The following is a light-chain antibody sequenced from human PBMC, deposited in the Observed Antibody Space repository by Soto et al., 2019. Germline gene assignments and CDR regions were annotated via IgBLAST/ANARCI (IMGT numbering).Light chain of an antibody. J-gene: IGKJ5*01. CDR1: QSVLYSSNNKNY. CDR2: WAS. Sequence: DIVMTQSPDSLAVSLGERATINCKSSQSVLYSSNNKNYLAWYQQKPGQPPKLLIYWASTRESGVPDRFSGSGSGTDFTLTISSLQAEDVAVYYCQKYYSTPTTFDKGTRLEIK. CDR3: QKYYSTPTT. V-gene: IGKV4-1*01.